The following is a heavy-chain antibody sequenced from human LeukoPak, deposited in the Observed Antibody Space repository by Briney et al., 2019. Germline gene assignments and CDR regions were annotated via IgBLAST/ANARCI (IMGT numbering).Heavy chain of an antibody. V-gene: IGHV3-7*01. J-gene: IGHJ4*02. CDR2: IKEDGSEK. CDR1: GFTFSSYW. Sequence: GGSLSLSCAASGFTFSSYWMSWVRQAPGKGLEWVANIKEDGSEKYYVDSVKGRFTISRDNAKNSLYLQMNSLRAEDTAVYYCARAPWELLNDYWGQGTLVTVSS. D-gene: IGHD1-26*01. CDR3: ARAPWELLNDY.